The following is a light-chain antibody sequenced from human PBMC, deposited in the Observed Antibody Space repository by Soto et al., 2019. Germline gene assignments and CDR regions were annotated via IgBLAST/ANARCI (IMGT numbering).Light chain of an antibody. CDR3: QQSRTTAYT. Sequence: DIDMTQAPSSLSASVGDRVTITCRAGQDVVNYLNWHQQKPGKAPRLLIYAASSLQSGVPSRFSGSGSGTTFTLTITDLQPEDVATYYCQQSRTTAYTFAQGTKVDIK. J-gene: IGKJ2*01. CDR2: AAS. V-gene: IGKV1-39*01. CDR1: QDVVNY.